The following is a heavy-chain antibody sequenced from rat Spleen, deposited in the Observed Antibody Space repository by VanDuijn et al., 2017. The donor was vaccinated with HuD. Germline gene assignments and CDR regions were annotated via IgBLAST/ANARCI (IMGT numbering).Heavy chain of an antibody. CDR1: GFTFSDYN. Sequence: EVQLVESGGGLVQPGRSLKLSCAASGFTFSDYNMAWVRQAPTTGLEWVASISYDGGSTFYRDSVKGRFTISRDNAKSTLYLQMESLRSEDTAVYYCARDTTGIPDWFAYWGQGTLVTVSS. CDR3: ARDTTGIPDWFAY. CDR2: ISYDGGST. V-gene: IGHV5-20*01. J-gene: IGHJ3*01. D-gene: IGHD1-9*01.